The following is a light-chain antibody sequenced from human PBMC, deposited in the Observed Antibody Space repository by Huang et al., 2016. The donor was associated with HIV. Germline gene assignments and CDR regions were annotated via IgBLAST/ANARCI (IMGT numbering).Light chain of an antibody. CDR3: HQRAGWPL. CDR2: DTS. Sequence: EVVLTQSPATLSLSPGERATLSCRASQTISSYLACYQHKPGQPPRLPIYDTSKRATGIPARFSGSLSGTDFTLTISSLEPEDFAVYYCHQRAGWPLFGGGTKVEIK. J-gene: IGKJ4*02. V-gene: IGKV3-11*01. CDR1: QTISSY.